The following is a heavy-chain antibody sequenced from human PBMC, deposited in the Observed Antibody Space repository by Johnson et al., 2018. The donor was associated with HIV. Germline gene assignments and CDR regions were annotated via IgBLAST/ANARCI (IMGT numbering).Heavy chain of an antibody. D-gene: IGHD2-15*01. Sequence: EQLVESGGGLVQPGGSLRLSCAASGFTFSSYWMHWVRQAPGKGLVWVSRINSDGSSTSYADSVKGRFTISRDNAKNTLYLQMNSLRAEDTAVYYCARESGWQYDAFDIWGQGTMVTVSS. J-gene: IGHJ3*02. V-gene: IGHV3-74*01. CDR3: ARESGWQYDAFDI. CDR2: INSDGSST. CDR1: GFTFSSYW.